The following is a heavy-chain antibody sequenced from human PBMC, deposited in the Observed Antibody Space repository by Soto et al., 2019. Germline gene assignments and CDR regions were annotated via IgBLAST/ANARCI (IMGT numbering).Heavy chain of an antibody. J-gene: IGHJ4*02. Sequence: VQLQESGPGLVRPSETLSLTCTVSGGSISSGNFYWSWIRQPSGKGLEWLGYIYFSGSTSYSPSLKSRLTISLNTSNNQFSLKLTSVTAADTAVSYCAHDSHGGNTYFDLWGQGALVTVSS. CDR3: AHDSHGGNTYFDL. D-gene: IGHD1-26*01. CDR1: GGSISSGNFY. V-gene: IGHV4-30-4*01. CDR2: IYFSGST.